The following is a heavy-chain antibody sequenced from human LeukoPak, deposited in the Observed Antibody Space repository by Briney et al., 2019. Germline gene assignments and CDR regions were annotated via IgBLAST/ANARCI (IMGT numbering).Heavy chain of an antibody. J-gene: IGHJ4*02. D-gene: IGHD1-26*01. V-gene: IGHV1-69*13. CDR1: GYTFTSYG. Sequence: GASVKVSCKASGYTFTSYGISWVRQAPGQGLEWMGGIIPIFGTANYAQKFQGRVTITADESTSTAYMELSSLRSEDTAVYYCAREDSGSYYDYWGQGTLVTVSS. CDR2: IIPIFGTA. CDR3: AREDSGSYYDY.